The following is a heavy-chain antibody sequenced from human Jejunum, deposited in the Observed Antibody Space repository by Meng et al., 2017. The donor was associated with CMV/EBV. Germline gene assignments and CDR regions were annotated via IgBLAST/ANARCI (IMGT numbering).Heavy chain of an antibody. CDR3: TRSAHFSSTSCCYAEYFQH. J-gene: IGHJ1*01. D-gene: IGHD2-2*01. CDR2: ISSTSSYI. Sequence: MNWVRQAPGKGLEWVASISSTSSYIYYADSLKGRFTISRDNAKNSLYLQMNSLRAEDTAVYYCTRSAHFSSTSCCYAEYFQHWGQGTRVTVSS. V-gene: IGHV3-21*01.